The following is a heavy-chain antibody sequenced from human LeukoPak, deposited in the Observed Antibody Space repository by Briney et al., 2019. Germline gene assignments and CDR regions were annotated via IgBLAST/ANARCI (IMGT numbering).Heavy chain of an antibody. CDR1: GFTFSSYS. CDR3: ARDRGSSYIGYFDY. V-gene: IGHV3-48*01. D-gene: IGHD6-13*01. Sequence: GGSLRLSCAASGFTFSSYSMNWVRQAPGKGLEWVSYISSSSSTIYYADSVKGRFTISRDNAKSPLYLQMNSLRAEDTAVYYCARDRGSSYIGYFDYWGQGTLVTVSS. J-gene: IGHJ4*02. CDR2: ISSSSSTI.